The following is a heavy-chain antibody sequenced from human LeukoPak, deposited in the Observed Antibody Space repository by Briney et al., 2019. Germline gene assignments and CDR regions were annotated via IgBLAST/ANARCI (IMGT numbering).Heavy chain of an antibody. V-gene: IGHV3-74*01. CDR2: INSDGSST. J-gene: IGHJ4*02. CDR1: GFTFSSYW. CDR3: ASRNRLRYFAR. Sequence: GSLRLSCAASGFTFSSYWMHWVRQAPGKGLVWVSRINSDGSSTSYADSVKGRFTISRDNAKNTLYLKMNSLRAEDTAVYYCASRNRLRYFARWGQGTLVTVSS. D-gene: IGHD3-9*01.